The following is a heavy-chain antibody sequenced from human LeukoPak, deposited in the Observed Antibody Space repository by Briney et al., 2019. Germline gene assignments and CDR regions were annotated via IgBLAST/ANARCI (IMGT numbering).Heavy chain of an antibody. V-gene: IGHV4-4*07. Sequence: SETLSLTCTVSGGSISSYYWSWIRQPAGKGLEWIGRIYTSGSTNYNPSLKSRVTISVDKSKNQFSLKLSSVTAADTAVYYCARGVFGATPLDYYYYYYMDVWGKGTTVTVSS. J-gene: IGHJ6*03. CDR3: ARGVFGATPLDYYYYYYMDV. D-gene: IGHD3-10*01. CDR2: IYTSGST. CDR1: GGSISSYY.